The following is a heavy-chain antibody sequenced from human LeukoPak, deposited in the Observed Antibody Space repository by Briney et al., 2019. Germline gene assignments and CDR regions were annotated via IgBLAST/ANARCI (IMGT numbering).Heavy chain of an antibody. Sequence: SETLSLTCTVSGDSISSYYWSWIRQPPGKGLEWIGYIYYSGSTNYNPSLKSRLTMSVDTSKNQFSLKLTSVTAADTAVYYCAGHWPSTLGGHGTYYYYMDVWGKGTTVTVSS. V-gene: IGHV4-59*08. CDR1: GDSISSYY. CDR2: IYYSGST. J-gene: IGHJ6*03. D-gene: IGHD5-12*01. CDR3: AGHWPSTLGGHGTYYYYMDV.